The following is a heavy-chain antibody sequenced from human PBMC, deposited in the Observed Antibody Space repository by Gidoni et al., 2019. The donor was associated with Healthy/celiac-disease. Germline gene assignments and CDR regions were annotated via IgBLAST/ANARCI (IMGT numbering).Heavy chain of an antibody. D-gene: IGHD3-22*01. CDR3: AKDSANGTMIAEGVDY. Sequence: RVLFRSRTLQLSSAASGFTFSSYGMHWVRQAPGKGLEWVAVISYDGSNKYYADSVKGRFTISRDNSKNTLYLQMNSLRAEDTAVYYCAKDSANGTMIAEGVDYWGQGTLVTVSS. CDR1: GFTFSSYG. CDR2: ISYDGSNK. J-gene: IGHJ4*02. V-gene: IGHV3-30*18.